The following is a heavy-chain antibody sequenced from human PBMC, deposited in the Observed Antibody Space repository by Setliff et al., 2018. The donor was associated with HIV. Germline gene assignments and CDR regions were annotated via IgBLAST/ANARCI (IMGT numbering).Heavy chain of an antibody. CDR2: ISGSGGNT. V-gene: IGHV3-23*01. J-gene: IGHJ4*02. CDR3: VKDRGPTYYYDSTGYYNFDY. CDR1: GFTFSSYA. D-gene: IGHD3-22*01. Sequence: GGSLRLSCAASGFTFSSYAMAWVRQAPGKGLEWVSAISGSGGNTYYADSVNGRFTISRDNSRNTVYLQMRSLRVEDTAVYYCVKDRGPTYYYDSTGYYNFDYWGQGTLVTVSS.